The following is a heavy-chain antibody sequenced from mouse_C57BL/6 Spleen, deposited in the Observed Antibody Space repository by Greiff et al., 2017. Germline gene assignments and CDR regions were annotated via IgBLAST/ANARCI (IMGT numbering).Heavy chain of an antibody. CDR3: ARDDGWFAY. D-gene: IGHD2-3*01. V-gene: IGHV5-16*01. CDR2: INYDGSST. CDR1: GFTFSDYY. Sequence: EVMLVESEGGLVQPGSSMKLSCTASGFTFSDYYMAWVRQVPEKGLEWVANINYDGSSTYYLDSLKSRFIILRDNAKNILYLQMSSLKSEDTATYYCARDDGWFAYWGQGTLVTVSA. J-gene: IGHJ3*01.